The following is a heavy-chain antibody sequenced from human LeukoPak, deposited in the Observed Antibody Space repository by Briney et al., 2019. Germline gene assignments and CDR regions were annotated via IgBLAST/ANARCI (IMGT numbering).Heavy chain of an antibody. Sequence: GVSLRLSCAASGFTFSSYWMHGVRQAPGKGLVWVSRINSDGSSTSYADSVKGRFTISRDNAKNTLYLQMNSLRAEDTAVYYCATAPPDAPRKYYFDYWGQGTLVTVSS. V-gene: IGHV3-74*01. CDR3: ATAPPDAPRKYYFDY. D-gene: IGHD2-8*01. CDR1: GFTFSSYW. J-gene: IGHJ4*02. CDR2: INSDGSST.